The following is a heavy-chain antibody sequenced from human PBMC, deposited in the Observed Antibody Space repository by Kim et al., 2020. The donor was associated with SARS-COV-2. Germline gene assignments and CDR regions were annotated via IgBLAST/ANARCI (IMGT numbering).Heavy chain of an antibody. D-gene: IGHD4-4*01. J-gene: IGHJ4*01. CDR3: ARGYDEGSNEHPLFDY. V-gene: IGHV3-74*01. CDR2: LKSDGSIT. CDR1: EFTFSSYW. Sequence: GGSLRLSCVASEFTFSSYWMQWVRQAPGKGLVWVSRLKSDGSITSYADSVRGRFTISRDNAKNTLYLQMNSLTVEDTALYYCARGYDEGSNEHPLFDYWG.